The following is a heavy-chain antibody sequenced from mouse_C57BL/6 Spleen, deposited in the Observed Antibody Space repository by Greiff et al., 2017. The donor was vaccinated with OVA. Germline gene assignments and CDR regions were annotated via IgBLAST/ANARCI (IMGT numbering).Heavy chain of an antibody. Sequence: EVQLQQSGPELVKPGASVKIPCKASGYTFTDYNMDWVKQSHGKSLEWIGDINPNNGGTIYNQKFKGKATLTVDKSSSTAYMELRSLTSEDTAVYYCATERAGNYDYAMDYWGQGTSVTVSS. J-gene: IGHJ4*01. CDR1: GYTFTDYN. CDR2: INPNNGGT. CDR3: ATERAGNYDYAMDY. D-gene: IGHD2-1*01. V-gene: IGHV1-18*01.